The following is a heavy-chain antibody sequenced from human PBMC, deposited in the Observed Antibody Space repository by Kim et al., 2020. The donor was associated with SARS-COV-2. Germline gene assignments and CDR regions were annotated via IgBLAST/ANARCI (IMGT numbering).Heavy chain of an antibody. V-gene: IGHV4-34*01. CDR3: ARGRHVLLWFGGYFDL. J-gene: IGHJ2*01. Sequence: STRSRVTISVDTSKNQFSLKLSSVTAADTAVYYCARGRHVLLWFGGYFDLWGRGTLVTVSS. D-gene: IGHD3-10*01.